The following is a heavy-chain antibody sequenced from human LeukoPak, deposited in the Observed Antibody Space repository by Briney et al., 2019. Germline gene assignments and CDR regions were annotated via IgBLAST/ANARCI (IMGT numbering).Heavy chain of an antibody. CDR1: GGSISSGDYY. Sequence: PSETLALTCTVSGGSISSGDYYWSWIRQHPGKGLEWIGYIYYSGSTYYNPSLKSRVTISVDTSKNQFSLKLSSVAAADTAVYYSARARQDIVVVPADNWFDPWGQGTLVTVSS. D-gene: IGHD2-2*01. CDR3: ARARQDIVVVPADNWFDP. V-gene: IGHV4-31*03. J-gene: IGHJ5*02. CDR2: IYYSGST.